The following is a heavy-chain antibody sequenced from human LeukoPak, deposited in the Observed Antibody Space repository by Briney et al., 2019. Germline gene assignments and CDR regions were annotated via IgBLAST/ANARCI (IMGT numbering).Heavy chain of an antibody. V-gene: IGHV4-4*09. CDR3: TRRLRTYFDY. CDR2: IYLSANT. Sequence: SETLSLTCTVSVGPISAYYWNWVRQPPGKGLEWIGYIYLSANTNYNPSLKSRVTISVDTSKNQFSLRLTSVTAADTAVYYCTRRLRTYFDYWGQGTLVTVSS. J-gene: IGHJ4*02. CDR1: VGPISAYY.